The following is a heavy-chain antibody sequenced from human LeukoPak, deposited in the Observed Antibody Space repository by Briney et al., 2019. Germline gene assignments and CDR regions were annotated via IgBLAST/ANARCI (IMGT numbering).Heavy chain of an antibody. CDR1: GFTFNDHA. V-gene: IGHV3-30-3*01. CDR2: ISYDGSNK. CDR3: AEAHGAFGI. J-gene: IGHJ3*02. Sequence: PGGSLRLSCAASGFTFNDHAMHWVRQAPGKGLEWVAVISYDGSNKYYADSVKGRFTISRDNSKNTLYLQMNSLRAEDTAAYYCAEAHGAFGIWGQGTMVTVSS.